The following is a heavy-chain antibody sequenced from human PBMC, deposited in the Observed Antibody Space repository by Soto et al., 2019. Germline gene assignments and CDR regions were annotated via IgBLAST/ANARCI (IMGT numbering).Heavy chain of an antibody. CDR3: AKGPNYDFWSGYTSYYFDY. D-gene: IGHD3-3*01. CDR1: GFTFSSYA. Sequence: GSLRLSCAASGFTFSSYAMSWVRRAPGKGLEWVSAISGSGGSTYYADSVKGRFTISRDNSKNTLYLQMNSLRAEDTAVYYCAKGPNYDFWSGYTSYYFDYWGQGTLVTVSS. J-gene: IGHJ4*02. CDR2: ISGSGGST. V-gene: IGHV3-23*01.